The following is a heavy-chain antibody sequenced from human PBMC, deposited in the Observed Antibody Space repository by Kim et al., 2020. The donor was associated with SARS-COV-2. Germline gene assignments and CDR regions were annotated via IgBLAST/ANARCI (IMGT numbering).Heavy chain of an antibody. D-gene: IGHD3-16*01. Sequence: ADYVKSRFTISRDNSKNTLYLQMNSLRAEDTAVYYCAKDEEEGGGNAFDIWGQGTMVTVSS. CDR3: AKDEEEGGGNAFDI. J-gene: IGHJ3*02. V-gene: IGHV3-33*06.